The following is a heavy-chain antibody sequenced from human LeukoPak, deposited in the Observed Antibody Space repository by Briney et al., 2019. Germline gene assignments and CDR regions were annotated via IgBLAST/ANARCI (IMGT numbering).Heavy chain of an antibody. V-gene: IGHV3-21*01. D-gene: IGHD1-26*01. CDR3: ARALPGLSGSYGY. CDR1: GFTFSSYS. J-gene: IGHJ4*02. CDR2: ISSSSYI. Sequence: PGGSLRLSCAAPGFTFSSYSMNWVRQAPGKGLEWVSSISSSSYIYYADSVKGRFTISRDNAKNSLYLQMNSLRAEDTAVYYCARALPGLSGSYGYWGQGTLVTVSS.